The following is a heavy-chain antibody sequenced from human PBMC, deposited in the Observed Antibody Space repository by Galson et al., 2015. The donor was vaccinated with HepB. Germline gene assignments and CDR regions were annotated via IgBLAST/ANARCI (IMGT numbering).Heavy chain of an antibody. CDR3: GRSKGGRLLEWLCVNR. V-gene: IGHV1-18*04. CDR1: GYTFASYG. Sequence: SVKVSCKASGYTFASYGITWLRQAPGQRLEWMGWISPHSGKTSFAQKFQGRVTLTTDTSTNAAYMELKNLRSDDTAVYYCGRSKGGRLLEWLCVNRWGQGTLVTVSS. J-gene: IGHJ5*02. D-gene: IGHD3-3*01. CDR2: ISPHSGKT.